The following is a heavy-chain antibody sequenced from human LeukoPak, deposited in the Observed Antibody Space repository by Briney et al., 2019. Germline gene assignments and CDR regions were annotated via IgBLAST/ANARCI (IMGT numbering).Heavy chain of an antibody. J-gene: IGHJ5*01. V-gene: IGHV1-18*01. CDR3: ARDFWNFDDSRGYDRDFDS. Sequence: ASVKVCCKATSYISGVRQAPGQGREWMGWIGSYAGDTYYAQKFQGSVTVTTNTSSSPAYMELRSLRSDDTAVYYCARDFWNFDDSRGYDRDFDSWGQGTLATVSS. CDR2: IGSYAGDT. D-gene: IGHD3-22*01. CDR1: TSY.